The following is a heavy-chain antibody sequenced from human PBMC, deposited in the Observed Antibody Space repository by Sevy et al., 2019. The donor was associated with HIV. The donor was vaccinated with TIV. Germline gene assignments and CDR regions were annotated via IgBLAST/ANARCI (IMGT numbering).Heavy chain of an antibody. CDR3: AKERGGSYIPYFYGMDV. CDR1: GFTFRNYG. V-gene: IGHV3-30*18. J-gene: IGHJ6*02. Sequence: GGSLRLSCIASGFTFRNYGIHWVRQAPGKGLDWVAVIGYDGSDKYYADSVKGRFTISRDNSKNTLFLQMNSLRVEDTAVYYYAKERGGSYIPYFYGMDVWGQGTAVTVSS. D-gene: IGHD1-26*01. CDR2: IGYDGSDK.